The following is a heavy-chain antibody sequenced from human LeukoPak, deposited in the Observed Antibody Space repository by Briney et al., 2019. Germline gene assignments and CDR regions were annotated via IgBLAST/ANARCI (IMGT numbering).Heavy chain of an antibody. CDR2: ISSSSSYI. CDR1: GFTFSSYS. CDR3: ARSPLRPLYGMDV. V-gene: IGHV3-21*04. J-gene: IGHJ6*02. Sequence: GGSLRLSCAASGFTFSSYSMNWVRQAPGKGLEWVSSISSSSSYIYYADSVKGRFTISRDNSKNTLYLQMNSLRAEDTAVYYCARSPLRPLYGMDVWGQGTTVTVSS.